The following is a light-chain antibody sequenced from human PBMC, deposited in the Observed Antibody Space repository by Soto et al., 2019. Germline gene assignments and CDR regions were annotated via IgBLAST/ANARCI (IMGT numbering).Light chain of an antibody. CDR2: GAS. J-gene: IGKJ1*01. CDR3: QQYYSFTWT. V-gene: IGKV3D-15*01. CDR1: QSITRY. Sequence: EIILTQSPGTLSLSPGERATLSWGATQSITRYLAWYQQKPGQAPRLLIYGASIRATGIPARFSGSGSGTDFTLTISCLQYEDFATYDGQQYYSFTWTFGQGTKVDIK.